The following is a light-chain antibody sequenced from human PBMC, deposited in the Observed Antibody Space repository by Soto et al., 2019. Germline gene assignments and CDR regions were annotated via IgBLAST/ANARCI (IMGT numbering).Light chain of an antibody. Sequence: QSALTQPASVSGSPGQSITISCTGTSSDVGGYNYVSWYQQHPGKAPKLMNYDVSNRPSGVSNRFSGSKSGNTASLTISGLQAEDEAYYYCSTYTSSSTLVFGGGTKLTVL. CDR2: DVS. CDR3: STYTSSSTLV. CDR1: SSDVGGYNY. J-gene: IGLJ2*01. V-gene: IGLV2-14*01.